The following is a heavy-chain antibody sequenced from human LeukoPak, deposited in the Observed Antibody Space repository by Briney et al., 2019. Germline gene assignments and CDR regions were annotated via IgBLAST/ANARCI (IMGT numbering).Heavy chain of an antibody. CDR1: GFTFRTYA. CDR3: ARDPNGDYIGAFDF. CDR2: IRAGGDTT. Sequence: GGSLRLSCTASGFTFRTYAMIWVRQAPGEGLEWVSAIRAGGDTTVYADAVRGRYTIPRDNSNNALYLQMNELRADDTAVYYCARDPNGDYIGAFDFWGQGTMVTVSS. V-gene: IGHV3-23*01. D-gene: IGHD4-17*01. J-gene: IGHJ3*01.